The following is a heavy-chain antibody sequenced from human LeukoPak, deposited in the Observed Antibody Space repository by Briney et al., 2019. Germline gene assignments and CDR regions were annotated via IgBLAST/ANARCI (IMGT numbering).Heavy chain of an antibody. D-gene: IGHD1-14*01. CDR1: GFSFSTYY. CDR2: ISSSSTYI. V-gene: IGHV3-21*01. CDR3: ARENHGSFDY. J-gene: IGHJ4*02. Sequence: PGGSLRLSCAASGFSFSTYYVNWVRQAPGKGREWVSCISSSSTYIYYADSVRGRFAISRDNAKNSLYLQMNSLGAEDTAVYYCARENHGSFDYWGQGSLVTVSS.